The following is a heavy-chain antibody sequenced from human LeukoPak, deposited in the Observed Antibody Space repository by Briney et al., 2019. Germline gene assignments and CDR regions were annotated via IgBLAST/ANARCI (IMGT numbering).Heavy chain of an antibody. V-gene: IGHV3-48*04. J-gene: IGHJ4*02. D-gene: IGHD2-2*01. CDR1: GFTFSSYS. Sequence: PAGGSLILSCAASGFTFSSYSMNWVRQAPGKGLEWVSYISQSSDRIYHADSVKGRFTISRDNAKNSLYLQMDSLRVEDTAVYYCARDLLNDEGSSYFFDQWGQGTLVTVAS. CDR2: ISQSSDRI. CDR3: ARDLLNDEGSSYFFDQ.